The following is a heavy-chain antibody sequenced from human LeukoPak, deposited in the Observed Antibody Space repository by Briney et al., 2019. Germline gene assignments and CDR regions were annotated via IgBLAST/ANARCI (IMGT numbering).Heavy chain of an antibody. J-gene: IGHJ5*02. D-gene: IGHD2-2*01. Sequence: GASLKISCKGSGYSFTSYWIGWVRQMPGKGLEWMGIIYPGDSDTRYSPSFQGQVTISADKSISTAYLQWSSLKASDTAMYYCASLGGYCSSTSCYADWFDPWGQGTLVTVSS. CDR2: IYPGDSDT. CDR3: ASLGGYCSSTSCYADWFDP. CDR1: GYSFTSYW. V-gene: IGHV5-51*01.